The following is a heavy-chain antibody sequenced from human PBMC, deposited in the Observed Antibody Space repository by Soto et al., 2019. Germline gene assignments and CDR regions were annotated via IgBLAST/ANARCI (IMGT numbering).Heavy chain of an antibody. CDR1: GGSISSYY. J-gene: IGHJ4*02. Sequence: TSETLSLTCTVSGGSISSYYWSWIRQPPGKGLEWIGYIYYTGLSNSNPSLNSRVTMSVDTSKNQFSLKLSSVTAADTAVYYCGSHSSNWPFFDFWGQGTLVTVSS. D-gene: IGHD6-13*01. CDR3: GSHSSNWPFFDF. V-gene: IGHV4-59*01. CDR2: IYYTGLS.